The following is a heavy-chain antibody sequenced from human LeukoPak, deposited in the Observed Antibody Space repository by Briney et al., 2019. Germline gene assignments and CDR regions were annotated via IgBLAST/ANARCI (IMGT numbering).Heavy chain of an antibody. V-gene: IGHV3-7*01. Sequence: GGSLRLSCTASGFTFSSYGIHWVRQAPGKGLEWVANIKQDGSEKYYVDSVKGRFTISRDNAKNSLHLQMNSLRAEDAAVYYCARDYGDYWGQGTLVTVSS. CDR3: ARDYGDY. D-gene: IGHD4-17*01. J-gene: IGHJ4*02. CDR2: IKQDGSEK. CDR1: GFTFSSYG.